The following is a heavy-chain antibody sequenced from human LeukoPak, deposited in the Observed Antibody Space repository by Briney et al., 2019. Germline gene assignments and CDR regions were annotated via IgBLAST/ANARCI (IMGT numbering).Heavy chain of an antibody. CDR2: IYYSGST. D-gene: IGHD7-27*01. J-gene: IGHJ4*02. V-gene: IGHV4-39*02. Sequence: ASETLSLTCTVSGGSISSSSYYWGWIRQPPGKGLEWIGSIYYSGSTYYNPSLKSRVTISIDTSKNHFSLKLSSVTAADTAVYYCASRKLGNDYWGQGTLVTVSS. CDR1: GGSISSSSYY. CDR3: ASRKLGNDY.